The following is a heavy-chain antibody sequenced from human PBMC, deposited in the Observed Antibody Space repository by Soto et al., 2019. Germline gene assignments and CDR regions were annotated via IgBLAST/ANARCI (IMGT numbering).Heavy chain of an antibody. CDR3: AKGRSVSTAGLNDPEFDY. D-gene: IGHD6-13*01. Sequence: PGGSLRLSCAGSGFSFSTYGMHWVRQAPGKGLDWVAVISHDGSWEHFADSVRGRFTISRDNSKNTLYLQINSLRPEDTAVYYCAKGRSVSTAGLNDPEFDYWGQGTLVTVSS. CDR2: ISHDGSWE. CDR1: GFSFSTYG. V-gene: IGHV3-30*18. J-gene: IGHJ4*02.